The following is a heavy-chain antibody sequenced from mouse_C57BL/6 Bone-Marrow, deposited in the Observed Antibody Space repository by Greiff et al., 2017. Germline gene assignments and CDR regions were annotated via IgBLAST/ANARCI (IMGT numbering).Heavy chain of an antibody. V-gene: IGHV1-81*01. CDR2: IYTRSGNT. CDR3: AVGSYYSIGGFDY. D-gene: IGHD2-5*01. Sequence: VQLVEPGAALARPGASVKLSCKASGYTFTHSGISWVKQRTGPGLEWIGEIYTRSGNTSYNETFKGKATLPADKSASTAYMVLRSLTSVDSAVYFGAVGSYYSIGGFDYGGQGTTLTVSS. CDR1: GYTFTHSG. J-gene: IGHJ2*01.